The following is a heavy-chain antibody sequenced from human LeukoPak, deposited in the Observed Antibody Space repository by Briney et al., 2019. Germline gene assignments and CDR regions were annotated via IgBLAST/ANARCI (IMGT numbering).Heavy chain of an antibody. CDR2: IYTCGST. Sequence: SETLSLTCTVSGGSISSYHWSWIRQPAAKGLEWIGRIYTCGSTNYNPSLKNRATMSVDTSKNQFPLKLSSVTAADTAVYYCARTYGSGNYYYYYYYYMDVWGKGTTVAVSS. CDR3: ARTYGSGNYYYYYYYYMDV. V-gene: IGHV4-4*07. D-gene: IGHD3-10*01. J-gene: IGHJ6*03. CDR1: GGSISSYH.